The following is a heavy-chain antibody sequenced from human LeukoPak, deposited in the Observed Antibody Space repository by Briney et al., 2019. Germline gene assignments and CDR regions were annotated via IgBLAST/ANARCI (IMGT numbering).Heavy chain of an antibody. D-gene: IGHD6-19*01. J-gene: IGHJ4*02. CDR1: GFTFDDYA. V-gene: IGHV3-9*01. CDR3: AKEASGRPGLGEDFDY. Sequence: GGSLRLSCAASGFTFDDYAMHWVRQAPGEGREWVSGISWNSGSIGYADSVKGRFTISRDNAKNSLYLQMNSLRAEDTAVYYCAKEASGRPGLGEDFDYWGQGTLVTVSS. CDR2: ISWNSGSI.